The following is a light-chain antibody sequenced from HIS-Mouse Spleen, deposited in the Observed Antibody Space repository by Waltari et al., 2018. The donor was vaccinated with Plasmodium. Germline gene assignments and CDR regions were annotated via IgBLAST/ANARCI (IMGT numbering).Light chain of an antibody. J-gene: IGLJ3*02. CDR2: EDS. Sequence: SYELTQPPSVSVSPGQTARITCPGDALPTKYAYWYQHKAGQAPVLVIYEDSKRPAGIPERFSGSSSGTMATLTISGAQVEDEADYYCYSTDSSGNHRVFGGGTKLTVL. CDR3: YSTDSSGNHRV. V-gene: IGLV3-10*01. CDR1: ALPTKY.